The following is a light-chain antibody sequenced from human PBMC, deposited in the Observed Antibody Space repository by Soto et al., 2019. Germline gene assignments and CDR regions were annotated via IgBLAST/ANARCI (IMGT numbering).Light chain of an antibody. CDR3: QSYDSSLSGVL. Sequence: QSVLTQPPSVSGAPGQRVTISCTGSSSNIGAGYDVHWYQQLPGTAPKLLIYANSNRPSGVPDRFSGSKSGTSASLAITGRQAEDEADYYCQSYDSSLSGVLFGGGTQLTVL. J-gene: IGLJ2*01. CDR1: SSNIGAGYD. CDR2: ANS. V-gene: IGLV1-40*01.